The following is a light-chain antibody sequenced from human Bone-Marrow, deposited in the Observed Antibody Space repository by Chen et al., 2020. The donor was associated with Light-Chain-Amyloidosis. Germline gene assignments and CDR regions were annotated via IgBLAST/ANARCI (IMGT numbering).Light chain of an antibody. CDR1: DLPTKY. J-gene: IGLJ2*01. CDR2: RDT. Sequence: SYSLTQPPAVSVSPRPTASVSRSGDDLPTKYAYWYQQKPGQAPVLVIHRDTERPSGISERFSGSSSGTTATLTISGVQAEDEADYHCQSADSSGTYEVIFGGGTKLTVL. V-gene: IGLV3-25*03. CDR3: QSADSSGTYEVI.